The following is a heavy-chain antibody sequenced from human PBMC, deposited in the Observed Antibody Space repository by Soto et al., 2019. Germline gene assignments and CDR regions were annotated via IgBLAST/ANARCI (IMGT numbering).Heavy chain of an antibody. J-gene: IGHJ4*02. CDR3: ARGGGSGSLYAHRYDY. CDR2: IIPICGTA. D-gene: IGHD3-10*01. V-gene: IGHV1-69*01. CDR1: GGTFSSYA. Sequence: QVQLVQSGAEVKKPGSSVKVSCKASGGTFSSYAISWVRQAPGQGLEWMGGIIPICGTANYARKFQGRVTITADESTSTANMELRSLRSEDTAVDYCARGGGSGSLYAHRYDYGGQVTLVTVS.